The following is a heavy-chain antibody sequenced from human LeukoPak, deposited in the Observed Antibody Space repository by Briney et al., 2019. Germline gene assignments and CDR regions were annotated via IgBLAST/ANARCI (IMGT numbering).Heavy chain of an antibody. CDR2: IYYSGST. CDR3: ARVEEGYGSGRRENYYYYYMDV. J-gene: IGHJ6*03. V-gene: IGHV4-59*01. Sequence: SETLSLTCTVSGGSISSYYWSWIRQPPGKGLEWIGYIYYSGSTNYNPSLKSRVIISVDTSKNQFSLKLSSVAAADTAVYYCARVEEGYGSGRRENYYYYYMDVWGKGTTVTISS. D-gene: IGHD3-10*01. CDR1: GGSISSYY.